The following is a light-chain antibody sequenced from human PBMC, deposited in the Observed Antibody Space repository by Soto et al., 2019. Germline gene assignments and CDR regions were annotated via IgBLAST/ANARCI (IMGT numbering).Light chain of an antibody. J-gene: IGLJ2*01. CDR3: ATWNDSLGGPV. V-gene: IGLV1-47*01. Sequence: QSVLTQTPLVSGTPGQRVNISCSGSSSNIGRNYVYWYHQFPGMAPKLLIYRDNERPSGVSDRFSGSKSGTSASLAISGLRSGDEADYHCATWNDSLGGPVFGGGTKLTVL. CDR2: RDN. CDR1: SSNIGRNY.